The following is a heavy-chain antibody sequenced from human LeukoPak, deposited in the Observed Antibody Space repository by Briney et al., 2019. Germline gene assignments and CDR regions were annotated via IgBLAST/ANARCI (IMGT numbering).Heavy chain of an antibody. J-gene: IGHJ4*01. CDR2: ISRGGTT. CDR3: ARVATTGDCSSGSCHYFRGY. CDR1: GFSVSNNY. D-gene: IGHD2-15*01. Sequence: GGSLRLSCAASGFSVSNNYLTWVRQAPGKGLEWVSVISRGGTTYYADSMKGRITISRDNSKNTLYLQMNSLRADHTAVYSCARVATTGDCSSGSCHYFRGYWGHGTLVTVSS. V-gene: IGHV3-53*01.